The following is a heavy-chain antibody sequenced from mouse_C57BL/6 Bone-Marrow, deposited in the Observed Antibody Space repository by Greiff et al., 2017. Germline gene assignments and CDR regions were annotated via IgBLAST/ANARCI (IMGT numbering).Heavy chain of an antibody. CDR2: IRNKANGYTT. J-gene: IGHJ1*03. CDR3: ARLLFSYGYFDV. V-gene: IGHV7-3*01. D-gene: IGHD2-3*01. CDR1: GFTFTDYY. Sequence: EVQRVESGGGLVQPGGSLSLSCAASGFTFTDYYMSWVRQPPGKALEWLGFIRNKANGYTTEYSASLKGRFTISRDNSQSILYLQMNALRAEDSATYYCARLLFSYGYFDVWGTGTTVTVSS.